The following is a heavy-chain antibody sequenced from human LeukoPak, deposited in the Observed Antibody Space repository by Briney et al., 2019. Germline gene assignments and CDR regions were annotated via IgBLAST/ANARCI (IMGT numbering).Heavy chain of an antibody. D-gene: IGHD1/OR15-1a*01. J-gene: IGHJ4*02. CDR3: AKGGSKLDQPFDY. CDR2: ISGSGGST. V-gene: IGHV3-23*01. CDR1: GFTFSSYV. Sequence: GGSLRLSCAASGFTFSSYVMTWVRQAPGKGLEWVSAISGSGGSTYYADSVKGRFTISRDNSENTLYLQMNSLRAEDTAVYYCAKGGSKLDQPFDYWGQGTLVTVSS.